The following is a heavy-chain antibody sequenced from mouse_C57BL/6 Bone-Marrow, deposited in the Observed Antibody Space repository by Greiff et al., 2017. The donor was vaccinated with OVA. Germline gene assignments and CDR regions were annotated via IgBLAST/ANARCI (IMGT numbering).Heavy chain of an antibody. CDR1: GFTFTDYY. D-gene: IGHD3-2*02. V-gene: IGHV7-4*01. CDR3: VKGRQLSAMDD. Sequence: EVNVVESGGGLVQPGASLRLSCAASGFTFTDYYMSWVRQPPGKAPEWLALIRNKANGYTTEYTASVQGRFTISRDNSQNILYLQMNTLRAAASATSNSVKGRQLSAMDDWGQGTSVTVSS. J-gene: IGHJ4*01. CDR2: IRNKANGYTT.